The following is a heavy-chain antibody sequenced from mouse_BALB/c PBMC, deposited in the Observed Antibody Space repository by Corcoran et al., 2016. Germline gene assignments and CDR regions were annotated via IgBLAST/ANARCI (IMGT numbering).Heavy chain of an antibody. J-gene: IGHJ2*01. CDR1: GYSITSGYY. CDR3: ATLRRPFDY. CDR2: ISYDGSN. V-gene: IGHV3-6*02. D-gene: IGHD1-2*01. Sequence: DVQLQESGPGLVKPSQSLSLTCSVTGYSITSGYYLNWIRQFPGNKLEWMGYISYDGSNNYNPSLKNRISITRDTSKNQFCLKLNSVTTEDTAKDYGATLRRPFDYWGQGTTLTVSS.